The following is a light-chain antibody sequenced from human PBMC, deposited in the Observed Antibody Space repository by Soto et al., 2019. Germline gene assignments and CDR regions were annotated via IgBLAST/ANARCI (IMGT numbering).Light chain of an antibody. CDR2: GAS. CDR3: QQYTSSLNT. V-gene: IGKV3-20*01. CDR1: ETIRNNY. Sequence: QSPGTLSLSPGEGATLSCRASETIRNNYLAWYQQKPGQAPRLLIYGASVRATGVPDRFSGSGSGTDFTLTISTLEPEDFAVYYCQQYTSSLNTFGQGTRLEIK. J-gene: IGKJ5*01.